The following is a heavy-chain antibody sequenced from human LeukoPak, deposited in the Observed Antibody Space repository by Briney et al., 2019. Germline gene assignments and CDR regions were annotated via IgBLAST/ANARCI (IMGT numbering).Heavy chain of an antibody. Sequence: GGSRRLSWAAAAFTFRTYWMSWVRPAQENGREWVAMIKPDGSEKYYGGSVKGLFTISRDNAKNSPYMQMTSLRAEDTAVYYCTRDASGDTSSGPRMDVWGQGTTVTVS. CDR2: IKPDGSEK. CDR1: AFTFRTYW. CDR3: TRDASGDTSSGPRMDV. D-gene: IGHD1-26*01. V-gene: IGHV3-7*03. J-gene: IGHJ6*02.